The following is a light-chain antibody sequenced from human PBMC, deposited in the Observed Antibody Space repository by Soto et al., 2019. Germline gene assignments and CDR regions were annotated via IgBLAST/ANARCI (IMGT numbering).Light chain of an antibody. CDR1: QSVSSTY. CDR3: QQSDNSPWT. CDR2: GAS. V-gene: IGKV3-20*01. J-gene: IGKJ1*01. Sequence: EIVLTQSPGTLSLSPGERATLSCRASQSVSSTYLAWYQQKPGQAPRLLIYGASSRAIGIPDRFSGSGSGTDFTLTISRLEPEDFAVYFCQQSDNSPWTFGQGTKVEIK.